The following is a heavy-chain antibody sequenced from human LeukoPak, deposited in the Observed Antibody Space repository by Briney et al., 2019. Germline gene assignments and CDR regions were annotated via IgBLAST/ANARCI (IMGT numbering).Heavy chain of an antibody. CDR3: ARVTITFGGVIVSPSPDWFDP. CDR1: GYTFTSYG. V-gene: IGHV1-18*01. J-gene: IGHJ5*02. Sequence: GASVTVSCKASGYTFTSYGISWVRQAPGQGLEWMGWISAYNGNTNYAQKLQGRVTMTTDTSTSTAYMELRSLRSDDTAVYYCARVTITFGGVIVSPSPDWFDPWGQGTLVTVSS. D-gene: IGHD3-16*02. CDR2: ISAYNGNT.